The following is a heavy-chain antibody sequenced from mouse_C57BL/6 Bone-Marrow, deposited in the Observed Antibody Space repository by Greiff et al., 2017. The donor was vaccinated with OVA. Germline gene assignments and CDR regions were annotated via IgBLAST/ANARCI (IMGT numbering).Heavy chain of an antibody. CDR3: TRLLDAMDY. CDR2: ISSDGDYI. Sequence: DVHLVESGEGLVKPGGSLKLSCAASGFTFSSYAMSWVRQTPEKRLEWVAYISSDGDYIYYADTVKGRFTISRDNARNTLYLQMSSLKSEDTAMYYCTRLLDAMDYWGQGTSVTVSS. J-gene: IGHJ4*01. CDR1: GFTFSSYA. V-gene: IGHV5-9-1*02. D-gene: IGHD2-1*01.